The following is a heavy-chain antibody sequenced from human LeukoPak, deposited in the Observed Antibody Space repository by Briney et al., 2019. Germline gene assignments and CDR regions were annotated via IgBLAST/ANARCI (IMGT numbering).Heavy chain of an antibody. D-gene: IGHD2-2*01. CDR1: GYTFTSYY. V-gene: IGHV1-46*01. Sequence: GASVTVSFTSSGYTFTSYYMHGVRQAPGQGLEWMRIINPSGGSTSYAQKFQGRVTMTRDTSTSTVYMELSSLRSEDTAVYYCARAEDIVVVPADMGGPRYWGQGTLVTVSS. CDR2: INPSGGST. J-gene: IGHJ4*02. CDR3: ARAEDIVVVPADMGGPRY.